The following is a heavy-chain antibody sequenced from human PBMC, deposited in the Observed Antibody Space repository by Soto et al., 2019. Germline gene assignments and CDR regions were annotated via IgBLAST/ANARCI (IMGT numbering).Heavy chain of an antibody. V-gene: IGHV3-11*01. J-gene: IGHJ5*02. D-gene: IGHD1-1*01. CDR3: ARGAEMSSLTKWFDP. CDR1: GFIFSDYY. Sequence: LRLSCAASGFIFSDYYMSWIRQAPGKGLEWLAYISRDGNAIFYADSVIGRFTVSRDNAKNSLFLQMDDLRAEDTAMFFCARGAEMSSLTKWFDPWGQGTLVTVSS. CDR2: ISRDGNAI.